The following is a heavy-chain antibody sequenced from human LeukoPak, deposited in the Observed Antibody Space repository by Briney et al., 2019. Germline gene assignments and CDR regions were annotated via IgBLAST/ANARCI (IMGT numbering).Heavy chain of an antibody. CDR3: ARWWLVHQAFDY. V-gene: IGHV4-34*01. D-gene: IGHD6-19*01. CDR1: GESFSGYY. CDR2: INHSGST. Sequence: SETLSLTCAVYGESFSGYYWSWIRQPPGKGLEWIGEINHSGSTNYNPSLKSRVTISVDTSKNQFPLKLSSVTAADTAVYYCARWWLVHQAFDYWGQGTLVTVSS. J-gene: IGHJ4*02.